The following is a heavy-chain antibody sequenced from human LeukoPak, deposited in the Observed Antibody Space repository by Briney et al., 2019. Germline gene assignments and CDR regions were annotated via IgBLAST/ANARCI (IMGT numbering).Heavy chain of an antibody. CDR1: GFTVSSNY. V-gene: IGHV3-53*01. D-gene: IGHD1-26*01. CDR2: IYSGGST. J-gene: IGHJ3*02. Sequence: GGSLRLSCAASGFTVSSNYMSWVRQAPGKGLEWVSIIYSGGSTFYADSVKGRFTISRENSKNTLYLQMNSLRAEDTAVYYCARGGSYLSAFDIWGKGTMVTVSS. CDR3: ARGGSYLSAFDI.